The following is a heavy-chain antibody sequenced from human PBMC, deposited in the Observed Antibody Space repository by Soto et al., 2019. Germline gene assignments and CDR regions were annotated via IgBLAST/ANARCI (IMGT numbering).Heavy chain of an antibody. CDR1: GGSISSGGYY. CDR3: ARDLQYSRLFYGMDV. CDR2: IYYSGST. J-gene: IGHJ6*02. Sequence: QVQLQESGPGLVKPSQTLSLTCTVSGGSISSGGYYWSWIRQHPGKGLEWIGYIYYSGSTYYNRTLNCRVTISVDTSKNQVSLKLSSLTAADTAVYYCARDLQYSRLFYGMDVWGQGTTVTVSS. V-gene: IGHV4-31*03. D-gene: IGHD6-13*01.